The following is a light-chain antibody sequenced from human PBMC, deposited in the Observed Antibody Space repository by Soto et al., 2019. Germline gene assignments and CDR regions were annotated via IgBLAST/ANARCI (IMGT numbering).Light chain of an antibody. CDR1: SSDVGGHNH. V-gene: IGLV2-14*01. CDR2: EVG. J-gene: IGLJ1*01. Sequence: QSVLTQPASVSGSPGQSITISCTGSSSDVGGHNHVSWYQQHPGKAPKLIIYEVGNRPSGVSHRFSGSKSGNTASLTISGFQAEDEADYYCNSYTSSSTHVFGTGTKLTVL. CDR3: NSYTSSSTHV.